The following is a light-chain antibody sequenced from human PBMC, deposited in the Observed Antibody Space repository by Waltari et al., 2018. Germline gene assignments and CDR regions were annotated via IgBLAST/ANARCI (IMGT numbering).Light chain of an antibody. Sequence: EIVMTQSPATLSVSPGERATLSCRASQSVSSNLAWDQQKPGQAPRLLVYGASTRATGIPARFSGSGSGTEFTLTISSLQSEDFAVDYCQQYNNWPPTWTFGQGTKVEIK. CDR2: GAS. CDR3: QQYNNWPPTWT. J-gene: IGKJ1*01. CDR1: QSVSSN. V-gene: IGKV3-15*01.